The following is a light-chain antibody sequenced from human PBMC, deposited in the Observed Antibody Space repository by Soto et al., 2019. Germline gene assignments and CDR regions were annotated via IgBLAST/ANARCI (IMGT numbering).Light chain of an antibody. J-gene: IGLJ2*01. CDR2: VNN. CDR3: ATWDGSLPGEV. CDR1: SSNIGNNY. V-gene: IGLV1-51*01. Sequence: QSVLTQSPSVSAAPGQQVTISCSGSSSNIGNNYVSWYQQLPGTAPKLLIYVNNKRPSGIPDRFSGSKSGTSGTLDITGLLTGDEAVYYCATWDGSLPGEVFGGGTKVTVL.